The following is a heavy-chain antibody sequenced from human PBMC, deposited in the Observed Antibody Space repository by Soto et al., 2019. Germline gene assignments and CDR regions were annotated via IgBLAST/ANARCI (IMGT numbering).Heavy chain of an antibody. V-gene: IGHV1-18*01. CDR1: GYTFGHFY. D-gene: IGHD3-9*01. J-gene: IGHJ4*02. CDR3: ARDEGGYDILTGYYKAHHFDQ. Sequence: ASVKVSCKASGYTFGHFYITWVRRAPGQGLEWMGAISPHNRNTNYAEKFRGRVTMTTDTSTTTAYMELRSLRSDDTAVYYCARDEGGYDILTGYYKAHHFDQWGQGALVTVSS. CDR2: ISPHNRNT.